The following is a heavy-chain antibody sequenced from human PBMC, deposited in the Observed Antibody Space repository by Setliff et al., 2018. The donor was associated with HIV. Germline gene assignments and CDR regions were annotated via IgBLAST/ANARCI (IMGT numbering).Heavy chain of an antibody. J-gene: IGHJ4*02. CDR2: INHSGST. Sequence: PSETLSLTCAVYGGSFSGYYWSWIRQPPGKGLEWIGEINHSGSTNYNPSLKSRVTISVDTSKNQFSLKLSSVTAADTAVYFCARERPQSHFFDYWGQGTLVTVSS. CDR3: ARERPQSHFFDY. V-gene: IGHV4-34*01. D-gene: IGHD6-19*01. CDR1: GGSFSGYY.